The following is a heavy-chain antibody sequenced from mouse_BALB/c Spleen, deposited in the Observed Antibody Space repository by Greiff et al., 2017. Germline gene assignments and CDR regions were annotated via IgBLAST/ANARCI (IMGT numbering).Heavy chain of an antibody. CDR3: ARRSTMTSWFAY. D-gene: IGHD2-4*01. CDR2: ISSGGSYT. V-gene: IGHV5-6*02. Sequence: EVKVVESGGDLVKPGGSLKLSCAASGFTFSSYGMSWVRQTPDKRLEWVATISSGGSYTYYPDSVKGRFTISRDNAKNTLYLQMSSLKSEDTAMYYCARRSTMTSWFAYWGQGTLVTVSA. CDR1: GFTFSSYG. J-gene: IGHJ3*01.